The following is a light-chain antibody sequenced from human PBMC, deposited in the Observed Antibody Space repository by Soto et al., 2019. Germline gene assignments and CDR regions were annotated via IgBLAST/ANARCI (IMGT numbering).Light chain of an antibody. CDR1: QGISSW. J-gene: IGKJ5*01. CDR3: QQCHATPLT. V-gene: IGKV1-12*01. Sequence: DIQMTQSPSALSASVGDRVTITCRASQGISSWLAWYQQKPGKAPNLLIFGAKTLQSGVPSRFSGSGYGTDFTLTITTLQPEDVGIYYCQQCHATPLTFGQGTRLEIK. CDR2: GAK.